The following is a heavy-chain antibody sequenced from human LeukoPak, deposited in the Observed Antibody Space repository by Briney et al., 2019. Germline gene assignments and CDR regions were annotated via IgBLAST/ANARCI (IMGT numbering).Heavy chain of an antibody. Sequence: GGSMRLSCPASAFTFSNAWMSWVRQAPGKGLEWVGRIKSKTDGGTTDYAAPVTGRFTISRDASKNTLYLQMNSLKTEDTAVYYCTTDQGITMVRGVNWFDPWGQGTLVTVSS. V-gene: IGHV3-15*01. D-gene: IGHD3-10*01. CDR3: TTDQGITMVRGVNWFDP. CDR2: IKSKTDGGTT. J-gene: IGHJ5*02. CDR1: AFTFSNAW.